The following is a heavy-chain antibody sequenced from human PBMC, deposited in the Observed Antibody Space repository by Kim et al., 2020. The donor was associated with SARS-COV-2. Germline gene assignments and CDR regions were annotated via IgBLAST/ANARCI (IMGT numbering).Heavy chain of an antibody. CDR3: ARDLWSSSSWTRGFDP. J-gene: IGHJ5*02. Sequence: SVKVSCKASGGTFSSYAISWVRQAPGQGLEWMGRIIPILGIANYAQKFQGRVTITADKSTSTAYMELSSLRSEDTAVYYCARDLWSSSSWTRGFDPWGQGTLVTVSS. CDR2: IIPILGIA. D-gene: IGHD6-13*01. V-gene: IGHV1-69*04. CDR1: GGTFSSYA.